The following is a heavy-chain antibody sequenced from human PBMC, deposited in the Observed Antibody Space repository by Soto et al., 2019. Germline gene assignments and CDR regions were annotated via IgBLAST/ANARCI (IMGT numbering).Heavy chain of an antibody. J-gene: IGHJ6*03. V-gene: IGHV1-69*08. CDR2: IIPGLGMK. CDR3: VREASASASYNYYMDV. CDR1: GGIFASYT. D-gene: IGHD6-6*01. Sequence: QVQLAQSGAEVKKPGSSVTVSCKASGGIFASYTFAWVRQAPGRGLEWMGRIIPGLGMKTYAQKFQGRVTFSAGIWTSTAFMELSSLRSDDTAIYYCVREASASASYNYYMDVWGEGTWVTGSS.